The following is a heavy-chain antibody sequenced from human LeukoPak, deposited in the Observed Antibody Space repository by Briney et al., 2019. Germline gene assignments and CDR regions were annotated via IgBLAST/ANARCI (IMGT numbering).Heavy chain of an antibody. CDR3: ARGYGYNSEY. Sequence: SETLSLTCSVSGGAISSFYWIWIRQTPGKGLEWIGCIQYSGSTEYNPSLESRVTISVDTSKNQFSLKLTSVTAADTAVYYCARGYGYNSEYWGQGTLVTVSP. V-gene: IGHV4-59*13. CDR1: GGAISSFY. J-gene: IGHJ4*02. D-gene: IGHD5-24*01. CDR2: IQYSGST.